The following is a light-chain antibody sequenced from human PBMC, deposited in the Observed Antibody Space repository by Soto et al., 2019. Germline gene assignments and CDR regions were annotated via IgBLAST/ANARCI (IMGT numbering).Light chain of an antibody. Sequence: EIVMTQSPATLSVSPGERATLSCRASQSITSNLAWYQHKPGQAPRPLIYGASTRTTGIPARFSGSGSGTEFTLTISSLQSEDFAVYYCQQYNNWPPYTFGQGTKLEIK. CDR2: GAS. CDR1: QSITSN. V-gene: IGKV3-15*01. J-gene: IGKJ2*01. CDR3: QQYNNWPPYT.